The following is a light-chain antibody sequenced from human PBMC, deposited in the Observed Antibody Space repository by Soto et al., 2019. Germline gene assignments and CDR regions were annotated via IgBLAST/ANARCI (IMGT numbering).Light chain of an antibody. CDR1: RSVSSY. CDR2: GAS. V-gene: IGKV3-15*01. Sequence: ELVLTQSPPTLSLSPGERGSCSCMASRSVSSYLAWYQQKPGQAPRLLIYGASTRATGIPARFSGSGSGTEFTLTISSLQSEDFAVYYCHQYNTWPLTFGGGTKV. CDR3: HQYNTWPLT. J-gene: IGKJ4*01.